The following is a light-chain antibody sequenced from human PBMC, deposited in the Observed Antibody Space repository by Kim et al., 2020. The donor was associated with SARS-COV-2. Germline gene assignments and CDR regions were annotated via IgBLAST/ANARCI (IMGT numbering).Light chain of an antibody. J-gene: IGLJ1*01. CDR3: QAWDSSTLYV. Sequence: SYELTQPPSVSVSPGQTASITCSGDKLGDKYACWYQQKPGQSPVLVIYQDSKRPSGIPERFSGSNSGNTATLTISGTQAVDEADYYCQAWDSSTLYVFGT. CDR2: QDS. CDR1: KLGDKY. V-gene: IGLV3-1*01.